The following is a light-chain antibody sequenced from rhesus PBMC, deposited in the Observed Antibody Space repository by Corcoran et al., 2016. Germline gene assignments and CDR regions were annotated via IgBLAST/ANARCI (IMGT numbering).Light chain of an antibody. V-gene: IGKV1-28*03. J-gene: IGKJ2*01. CDR3: LQHNSYPFS. Sequence: DIQMTQSPSSLSASVGDTVTITCRASQGISSYLNWFQQKHGKAPKLLIYDAYSLESGVPSRFSGSGYGTDFTLTISSLQPEDFTAYYCLQHNSYPFSFGQGTKVEIK. CDR1: QGISSY. CDR2: DAY.